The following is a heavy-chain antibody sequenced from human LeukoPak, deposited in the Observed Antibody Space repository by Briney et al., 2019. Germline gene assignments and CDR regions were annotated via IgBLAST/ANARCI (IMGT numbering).Heavy chain of an antibody. Sequence: SETLSLTCTLSGGSISSSSYYWGWVRQPPGKGLEWIGSIYYRGSTYYNPSLKSRVTLSVDTPKNQLSLKLRSVTAADSAVYYCAGRPIAFSGDWHSGVDYWGQGIPVIVSS. CDR1: GGSISSSSYY. V-gene: IGHV4-39*01. CDR3: AGRPIAFSGDWHSGVDY. J-gene: IGHJ4*02. D-gene: IGHD2-21*02. CDR2: IYYRGST.